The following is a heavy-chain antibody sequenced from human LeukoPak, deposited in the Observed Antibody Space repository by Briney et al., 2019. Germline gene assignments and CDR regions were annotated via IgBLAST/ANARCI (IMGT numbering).Heavy chain of an antibody. J-gene: IGHJ3*02. V-gene: IGHV4-59*08. CDR1: GGSISSYY. CDR3: ARMIYDIWSGYSHPKDAFDI. D-gene: IGHD3-3*01. Sequence: SETLSLTCTVSGGSISSYYWSWIRQPPGKGLEWIGYIYYSGSTNYNPSLKSRVTISVDTSKNQFSLKLSSVTAADTAVYYCARMIYDIWSGYSHPKDAFDIWGQGTMVTVSS. CDR2: IYYSGST.